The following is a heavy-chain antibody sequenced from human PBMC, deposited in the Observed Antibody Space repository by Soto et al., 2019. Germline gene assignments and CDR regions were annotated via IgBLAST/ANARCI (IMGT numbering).Heavy chain of an antibody. CDR1: GFTFSSYA. J-gene: IGHJ4*02. D-gene: IGHD3-3*01. Sequence: GGSLRLSCSASGFTFSSYAMHWVRQAPGKGLEYVSAISSNGGSTYYADSVKGRFTISRDNSKNTLYLQMSSLRAEDTAVYYCVKDWASGFWSGQLQADWGQGTLVTVSS. CDR3: VKDWASGFWSGQLQAD. CDR2: ISSNGGST. V-gene: IGHV3-64D*08.